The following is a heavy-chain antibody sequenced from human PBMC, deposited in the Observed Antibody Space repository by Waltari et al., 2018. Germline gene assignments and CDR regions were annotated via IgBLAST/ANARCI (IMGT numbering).Heavy chain of an antibody. D-gene: IGHD3-16*01. CDR3: ARRFNL. J-gene: IGHJ6*02. Sequence: EERLVESGGGLVQPGGSLRLSCAAPGLTLRDFEMHGVRQAPGKGLELVSYVNTGGNIIYQADSVKGRFTISRDNAKNSLYLQMNSLRVEDTAIYYCARRFNLWGPGTTVTVSS. CDR1: GLTLRDFE. V-gene: IGHV3-48*03. CDR2: VNTGGNII.